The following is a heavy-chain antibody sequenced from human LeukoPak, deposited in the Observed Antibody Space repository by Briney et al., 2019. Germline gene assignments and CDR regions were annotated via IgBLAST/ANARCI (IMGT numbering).Heavy chain of an antibody. D-gene: IGHD6-13*01. V-gene: IGHV3-23*01. CDR1: GFTFRSYA. CDR3: AKDAVAGYSSSWFPDY. J-gene: IGHJ4*02. CDR2: ISGSGGST. Sequence: GGSLRLSCAASGFTFRSYAMSWGRQAPGKGQEWVSAISGSGGSTYYADSVKGRFTISRDNSKNTLYLQMNSLRAEDTAVYYCAKDAVAGYSSSWFPDYWGQGNLVTVSS.